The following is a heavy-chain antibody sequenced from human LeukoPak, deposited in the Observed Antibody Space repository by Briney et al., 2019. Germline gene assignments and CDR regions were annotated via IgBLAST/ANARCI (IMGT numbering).Heavy chain of an antibody. CDR2: ISYDGTYK. D-gene: IGHD3-10*01. Sequence: TGGSLRLSCAASGFTLSSYPMHWVRQAPGKGLEWVAVISYDGTYKYYADSVKGRFTISRDNSKNTLYVQMNSLRAEDTAVYYCASSGSHYQFDYWGQGTLVTVSS. CDR3: ASSGSHYQFDY. J-gene: IGHJ4*02. CDR1: GFTLSSYP. V-gene: IGHV3-30*07.